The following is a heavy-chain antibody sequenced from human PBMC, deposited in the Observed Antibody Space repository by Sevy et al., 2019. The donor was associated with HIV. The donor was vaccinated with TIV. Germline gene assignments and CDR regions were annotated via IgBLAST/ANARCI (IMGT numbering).Heavy chain of an antibody. CDR2: LSFGCGKI. CDR1: GFTFNIYS. V-gene: IGHV3-23*01. Sequence: GGCLRLSCAASGFTFNIYSMSWVRQTPGKGLEWVATLSFGCGKINHADSVKGRFTMSRDDSKNAVYLQMNNLRVEDTAIDYCAREGCTKPHDYWGQGTLVYVSS. J-gene: IGHJ4*02. D-gene: IGHD2-8*01. CDR3: AREGCTKPHDY.